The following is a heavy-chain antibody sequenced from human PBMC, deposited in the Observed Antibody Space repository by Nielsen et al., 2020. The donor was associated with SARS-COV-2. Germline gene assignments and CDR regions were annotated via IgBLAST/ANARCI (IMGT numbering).Heavy chain of an antibody. D-gene: IGHD6-19*01. J-gene: IGHJ4*02. CDR2: IKPDGLEK. Sequence: GESLKISCSASGFSLRRDWMSWVRQAPGKGLEWVADIKPDGLEKNYVDSVKGRFTISRDNGRNSVYLEVNSLRVEDTAVYYCARDRRRERGYSSGWLDYWGQGTLVTVSS. CDR1: GFSLRRDW. V-gene: IGHV3-7*03. CDR3: ARDRRRERGYSSGWLDY.